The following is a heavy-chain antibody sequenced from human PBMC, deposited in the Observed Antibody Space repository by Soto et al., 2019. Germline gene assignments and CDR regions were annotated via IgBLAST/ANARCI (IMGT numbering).Heavy chain of an antibody. CDR1: GGTLSRYC. V-gene: IGHV1-69*13. D-gene: IGHD2-15*01. Sequence: GASGKVSCKASGGTLSRYCISWVGQAPGQGLEWMGGIIPIFGTANYAQKFQGRVTITADESTSTAYMELSSLRSEDTAVYYCAMGGSIKYYYGMDVWGQGTTVTVSS. CDR3: AMGGSIKYYYGMDV. CDR2: IIPIFGTA. J-gene: IGHJ6*02.